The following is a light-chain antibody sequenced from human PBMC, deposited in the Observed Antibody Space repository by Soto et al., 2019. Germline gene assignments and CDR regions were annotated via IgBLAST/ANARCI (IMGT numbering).Light chain of an antibody. V-gene: IGKV3-20*01. CDR1: QSVSSY. CDR2: GAS. Sequence: SVLPQAPATLSLSPGERATLSCMASQSVSSYLAWYQQKPGQAPRLLIYGASSRATGIPDRFSGSGSGTDFTLTISRLEPEDFAVYYCQQYGSSPRTFGQGTKVDIK. CDR3: QQYGSSPRT. J-gene: IGKJ1*01.